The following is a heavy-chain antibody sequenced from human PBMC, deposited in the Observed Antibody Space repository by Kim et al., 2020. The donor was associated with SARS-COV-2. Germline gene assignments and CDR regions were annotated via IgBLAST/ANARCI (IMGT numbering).Heavy chain of an antibody. V-gene: IGHV3-74*01. CDR2: INRDGTST. Sequence: GGSLRLSCAASGFNFSSYWMHWVRQAPRKGLVWVSHINRDGTSTLYADSVKGRFTISRDNAQNTLYLQMNNLRAEDTAVYYCTSHSGGGQPYWGQGALVTVSS. D-gene: IGHD2-15*01. CDR3: TSHSGGGQPY. J-gene: IGHJ1*01. CDR1: GFNFSSYW.